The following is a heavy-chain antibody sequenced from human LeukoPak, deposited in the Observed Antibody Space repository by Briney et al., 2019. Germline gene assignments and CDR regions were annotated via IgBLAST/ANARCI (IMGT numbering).Heavy chain of an antibody. D-gene: IGHD6-13*01. CDR2: IRSKTHGGTT. Sequence: GGSLRLSCTASGFIFRDYAMSWVRQAPGKGLEWVGFIRSKTHGGTTEYAASVKGRFTISRDDSKSIAYLQMNSLKTEDTAVYYCTRRLPIAAAFGFDPWGQGTLVTVSS. V-gene: IGHV3-49*04. J-gene: IGHJ5*02. CDR1: GFIFRDYA. CDR3: TRRLPIAAAFGFDP.